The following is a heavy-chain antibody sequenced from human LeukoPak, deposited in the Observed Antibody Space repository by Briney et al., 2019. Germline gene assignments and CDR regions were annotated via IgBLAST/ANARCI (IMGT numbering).Heavy chain of an antibody. D-gene: IGHD3-22*01. J-gene: IGHJ4*02. Sequence: GASVKVSCKASGLTFTSSAVQWVRQARGQRLEWIGWIVVGSCNTNYAQKFQERVTITRDMSTSTAYMELSSLRSEATAVYYCAADGDSSGYYFDYWGQGTLVTVSS. V-gene: IGHV1-58*01. CDR1: GLTFTSSA. CDR3: AADGDSSGYYFDY. CDR2: IVVGSCNT.